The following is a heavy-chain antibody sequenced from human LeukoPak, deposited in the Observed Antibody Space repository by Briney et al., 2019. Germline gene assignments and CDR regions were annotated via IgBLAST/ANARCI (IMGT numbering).Heavy chain of an antibody. CDR2: ISGSGGST. CDR1: GFTFSSYA. J-gene: IGHJ4*02. Sequence: PGGSLRLSCAASGFTFSSYAMSWVRQAPGKGLEWVSAISGSGGSTYYADSVRGRFTISRDNSKNTLYLQMNSLRAEDTAVYCCAKDPGLLWFGESQYFDYWGQGTLVTVSS. CDR3: AKDPGLLWFGESQYFDY. D-gene: IGHD3-10*01. V-gene: IGHV3-23*01.